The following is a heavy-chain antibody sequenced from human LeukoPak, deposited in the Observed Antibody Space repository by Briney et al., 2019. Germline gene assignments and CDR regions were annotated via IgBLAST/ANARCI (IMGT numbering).Heavy chain of an antibody. D-gene: IGHD6-19*01. Sequence: PGASVKVSCKASGYTFTGYYMHWARQAPGQGREWMGRVNPNRGDTNYAQKFQGRVNMTRDTSLSTSYMELSRLRSGDPGVYYCARVWYSSGWTFDYWGEGTLVTVSS. CDR2: VNPNRGDT. V-gene: IGHV1-2*05. CDR1: GYTFTGYY. CDR3: ARVWYSSGWTFDY. J-gene: IGHJ4*02.